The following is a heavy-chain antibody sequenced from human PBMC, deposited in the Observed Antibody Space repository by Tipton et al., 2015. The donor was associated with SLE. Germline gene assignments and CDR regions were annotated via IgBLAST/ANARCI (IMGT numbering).Heavy chain of an antibody. D-gene: IGHD2-2*02. J-gene: IGHJ2*01. CDR2: INIDGSMT. CDR3: AKFIGYTNGLFDL. Sequence: GSLRLSCVVSGLTFRNYWMHWVRQAPGEGLAWVSRINIDGSMTTYADSVKGRFTISRDNSRNTLYLQMENLRPEDTSLYYCAKFIGYTNGLFDLWGRGTLVTISS. V-gene: IGHV3-74*03. CDR1: GLTFRNYW.